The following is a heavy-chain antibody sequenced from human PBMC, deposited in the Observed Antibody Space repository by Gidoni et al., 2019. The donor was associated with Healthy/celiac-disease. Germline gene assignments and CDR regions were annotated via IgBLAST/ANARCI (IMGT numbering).Heavy chain of an antibody. Sequence: EVQLLESGGGLVQPGGTLRLSCAASGSTLSSYAMRWVRQAPGKGLEWVSAISGSGGSTYYADSVKGRFTISRDNSKNTRYLQMNSLRAEDTAVYYCAKDVYYYDSSGYDGVDYWGQGTLVTVSS. D-gene: IGHD3-22*01. J-gene: IGHJ4*02. CDR2: ISGSGGST. CDR1: GSTLSSYA. CDR3: AKDVYYYDSSGYDGVDY. V-gene: IGHV3-23*01.